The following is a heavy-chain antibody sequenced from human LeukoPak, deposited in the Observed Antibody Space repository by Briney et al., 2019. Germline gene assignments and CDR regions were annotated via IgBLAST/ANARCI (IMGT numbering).Heavy chain of an antibody. CDR3: ARNTDY. J-gene: IGHJ4*02. CDR2: ISYDGSNK. V-gene: IGHV3-30*01. Sequence: PGRSLRLSCAASGFTFSSYAMHWVRQAPGKGLEWVAVISYDGSNKYYADSVKGRFTISRDNSKNTLYLQMNSLRAEDTAVYYCARNTDYWGQGTLVTVSS. CDR1: GFTFSSYA.